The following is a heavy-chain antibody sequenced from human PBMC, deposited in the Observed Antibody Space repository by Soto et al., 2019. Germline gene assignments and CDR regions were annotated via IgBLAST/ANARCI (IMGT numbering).Heavy chain of an antibody. V-gene: IGHV4-59*01. CDR2: IFHSGNA. CDR1: GGSMRNVY. J-gene: IGHJ4*01. CDR3: ARAHAPTLPFDY. Sequence: SETLSLTGTVSGGSMRNVYWSWIRQPPGKRLEWIGFIFHSGNAKYNPSLKSRVTISIDTSKSQFSLRLDSVTAADTAVYFCARAHAPTLPFDYWGLGTLVTVSS. D-gene: IGHD2-15*01.